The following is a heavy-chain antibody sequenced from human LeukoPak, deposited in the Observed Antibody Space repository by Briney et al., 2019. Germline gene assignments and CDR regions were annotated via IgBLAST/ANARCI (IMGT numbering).Heavy chain of an antibody. CDR1: GFTFSSYG. J-gene: IGHJ4*02. CDR2: IRYDGSNK. V-gene: IGHV3-30*02. D-gene: IGHD6-13*01. CDR3: AKDSGYTSSWYFGDY. Sequence: GGSLRLSCAASGFTFSSYGMHWVRQAPGRGLEWVAFIRYDGSNKYYVDSVKGRFTISKDNSKNTLYLQMNSLRAEDTAVYYCAKDSGYTSSWYFGDYWGQGTLVTVSS.